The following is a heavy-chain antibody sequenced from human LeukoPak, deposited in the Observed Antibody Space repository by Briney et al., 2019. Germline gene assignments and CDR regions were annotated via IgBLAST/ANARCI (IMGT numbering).Heavy chain of an antibody. V-gene: IGHV1-2*02. CDR3: ARDSGSYYIDY. D-gene: IGHD1-26*01. CDR1: GYRFTDYF. J-gene: IGHJ4*02. Sequence: ASVKVSCKASGYRFTDYFMHWVRQAPGQGLEWMGWINPNSGGTKYAQKFQGRVTMTRDTSISTAYMELSRLRSEDTAVYYCARDSGSYYIDYWGQGTLVTVS. CDR2: INPNSGGT.